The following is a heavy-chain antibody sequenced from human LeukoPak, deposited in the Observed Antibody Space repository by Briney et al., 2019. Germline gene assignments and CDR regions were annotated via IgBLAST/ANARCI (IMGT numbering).Heavy chain of an antibody. D-gene: IGHD2-2*02. Sequence: GESLKISCKGSGYRFTSYWIGWVRQMPGKGLEWMGIIYPGDSDTRYSPSFQGQVTISADKSISTAYLQWSSLKASDTAMYYCARWASPYCSSTGCYTGNWFDPWGQGTLVTVSS. V-gene: IGHV5-51*01. CDR1: GYRFTSYW. CDR3: ARWASPYCSSTGCYTGNWFDP. CDR2: IYPGDSDT. J-gene: IGHJ5*02.